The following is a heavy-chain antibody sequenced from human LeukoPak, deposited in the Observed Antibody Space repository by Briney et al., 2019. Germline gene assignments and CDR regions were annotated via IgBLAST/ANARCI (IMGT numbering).Heavy chain of an antibody. CDR3: AKGAEIDL. Sequence: GGSLRLSCAASGFMFRSFEMYWVRQAPGKGLEWVSAVAGPGDTTYYADSVKGRFFMSREDSKTTVYLQMNSLRAEDTAIYYCAKGAEIDLWGQGTLVTVSS. V-gene: IGHV3-23*01. CDR1: GFMFRSFE. CDR2: VAGPGDTT. J-gene: IGHJ5*02. D-gene: IGHD3-16*01.